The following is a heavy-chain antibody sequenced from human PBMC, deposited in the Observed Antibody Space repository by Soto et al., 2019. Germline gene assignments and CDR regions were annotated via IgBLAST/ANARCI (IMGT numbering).Heavy chain of an antibody. CDR2: IYYSGST. V-gene: IGHV4-31*03. CDR1: GGSISSGGYY. D-gene: IGHD6-13*01. Sequence: TQSLTCPVSGGSISSGGYYWRWIRQHPGKGLEWIGYIYYSGSTYYNPSLKSRVTISVDTSKNQFSLKLSSVTAADTAVYYCGGGGSWSKVDTWGQGTLVTVSS. CDR3: GGGGSWSKVDT. J-gene: IGHJ5*02.